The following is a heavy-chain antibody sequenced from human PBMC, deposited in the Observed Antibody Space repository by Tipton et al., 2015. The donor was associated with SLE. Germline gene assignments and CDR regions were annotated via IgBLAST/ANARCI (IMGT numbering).Heavy chain of an antibody. CDR3: ARDEQLGLRY. CDR2: IYYSGGT. Sequence: TPSLTCTVSGGSISSYCWNWFRQPPGKELEWIGSIYYSGGTYYNPSLKSRVTISVDTSKNQFSLKLSSVTAADTAVYYCARDEQLGLRYWGQGTLVTVSS. CDR1: GGSISSYC. V-gene: IGHV4-59*01. D-gene: IGHD6-6*01. J-gene: IGHJ4*02.